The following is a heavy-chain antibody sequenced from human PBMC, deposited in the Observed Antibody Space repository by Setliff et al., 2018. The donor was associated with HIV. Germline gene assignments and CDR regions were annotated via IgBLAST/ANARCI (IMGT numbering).Heavy chain of an antibody. J-gene: IGHJ5*02. CDR1: GYTFTSYG. V-gene: IGHV1-18*01. CDR2: ISAYNGNT. CDR3: AREGGGYDLNWFDP. D-gene: IGHD5-12*01. Sequence: ASVKVSCKASGYTFTSYGINWVRQAPGQGLEWMGWISAYNGNTNYAQKLQGRVTMTTDTSTSTAYMELRSLTSDATAVYYCAREGGGYDLNWFDPWGQGTLVTVSS.